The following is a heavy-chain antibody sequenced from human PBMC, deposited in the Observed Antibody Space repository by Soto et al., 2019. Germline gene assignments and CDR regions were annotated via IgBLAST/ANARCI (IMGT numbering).Heavy chain of an antibody. CDR2: ISWDGGST. D-gene: IGHD1-7*01. CDR3: AKDIRPLVLELPYY. V-gene: IGHV3-43*01. J-gene: IGHJ4*02. CDR1: GFTFDDYT. Sequence: DVQLVESGGVVVQPGGSLRLSCAASGFTFDDYTMHWVRQAPGKGLEWVSLISWDGGSTYYADSVKGRFTISRDNSKNSLYLQMNSLRTEDTALYYCAKDIRPLVLELPYYWGQGTLVTVSS.